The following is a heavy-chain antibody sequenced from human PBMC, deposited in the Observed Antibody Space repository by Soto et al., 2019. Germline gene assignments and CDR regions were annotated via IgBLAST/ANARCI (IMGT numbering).Heavy chain of an antibody. CDR2: INPKSGGT. Sequence: ASVKVSCKASGYSFTDYHIHWVRQAPGQGLEWLGRINPKSGGTSTAQKFQGWVTMTTDTSISTASMELTRLTSDNTAIYYCARGDSTDCSNGVCSFFYNHDMDVWGQGTTVTVSS. D-gene: IGHD2-8*01. CDR1: GYSFTDYH. CDR3: ARGDSTDCSNGVCSFFYNHDMDV. J-gene: IGHJ6*02. V-gene: IGHV1-2*04.